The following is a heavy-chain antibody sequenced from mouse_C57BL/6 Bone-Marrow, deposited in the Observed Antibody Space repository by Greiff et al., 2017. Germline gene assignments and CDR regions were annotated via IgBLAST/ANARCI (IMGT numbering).Heavy chain of an antibody. Sequence: EVQLQESGPGLVKPSQTVFLTCTVTGISITTGNYRWSWIRQFPGNKLEWIGYIYYSGTITYKPSHPTPTTITRATPKNPCFLERNSLTAEDTATDYGAREGYYPFDYWGQGTTLTVAS. CDR3: AREGYYPFDY. D-gene: IGHD2-3*01. J-gene: IGHJ2*01. V-gene: IGHV3-5*01. CDR2: IYYSGTI. CDR1: GISITTGNYR.